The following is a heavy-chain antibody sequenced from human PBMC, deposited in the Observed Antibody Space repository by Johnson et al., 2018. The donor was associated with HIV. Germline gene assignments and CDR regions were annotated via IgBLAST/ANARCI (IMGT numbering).Heavy chain of an antibody. CDR2: ISWKGGST. J-gene: IGHJ3*02. D-gene: IGHD6-13*01. Sequence: VQLVESGVGVVRPGGSLRLSCAASGFTFDDYGMSWVRQAPGKGLEWVSGISWKGGSTGYADSVKGRFTISKDNAKNSLYLQMNSLRAEDTAVYYCAKDQWSSSWTNDAFDIWGQGTMVTVSS. CDR3: AKDQWSSSWTNDAFDI. CDR1: GFTFDDYG. V-gene: IGHV3-20*04.